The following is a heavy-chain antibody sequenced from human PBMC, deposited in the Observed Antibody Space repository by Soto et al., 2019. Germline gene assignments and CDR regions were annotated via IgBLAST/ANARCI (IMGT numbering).Heavy chain of an antibody. V-gene: IGHV1-69*01. CDR1: GGTFSSYA. CDR2: IIPIFGTA. J-gene: IGHJ6*02. D-gene: IGHD1-7*01. Sequence: QVQLVQSGAEVKQPGSSVKVSCKASGGTFSSYAISWGRQAPGQGLEWMGGIIPIFGTANYAQKFQGRVTITADESTSTAYMELSSLRAEDTAVYYCARGGERELRYYYYGMAVWGQGTTVTVSS. CDR3: ARGGERELRYYYYGMAV.